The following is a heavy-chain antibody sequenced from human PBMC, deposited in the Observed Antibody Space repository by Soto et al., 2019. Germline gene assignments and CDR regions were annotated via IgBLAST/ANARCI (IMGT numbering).Heavy chain of an antibody. J-gene: IGHJ3*02. D-gene: IGHD2-15*01. CDR1: GVSISSGDYY. CDR2: IYYNANT. CDR3: ARGVVRTTLHDAFDI. V-gene: IGHV4-30-4*01. Sequence: QVQLQESGPGLVKPSQTLSLTCAVSGVSISSGDYYWTWIRQPPGKGLEYIGYIYYNANTYYDPSLKSRVTISLDPSKNHFSLILRSVTAAATAVYYCARGVVRTTLHDAFDIWGQGTMVTVSS.